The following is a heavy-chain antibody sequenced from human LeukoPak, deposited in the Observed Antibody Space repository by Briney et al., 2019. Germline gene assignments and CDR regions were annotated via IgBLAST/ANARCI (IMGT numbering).Heavy chain of an antibody. V-gene: IGHV3-30*03. CDR2: ISYDGSNK. CDR3: ARGGGYYSNYVSP. D-gene: IGHD4-11*01. CDR1: GFTFSSYG. J-gene: IGHJ5*02. Sequence: GGSLRLSCAASGFTFSSYGMHWVRQAPGKGLEWVAVISYDGSNKYYADSVKGRFTISRDNSKNTLYLQMNSLRAEDTAVYYCARGGGYYSNYVSPWGQGTLVTVSS.